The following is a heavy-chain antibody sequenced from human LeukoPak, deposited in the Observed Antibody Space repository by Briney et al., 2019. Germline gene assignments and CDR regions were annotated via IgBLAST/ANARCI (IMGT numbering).Heavy chain of an antibody. V-gene: IGHV3-7*01. CDR2: IKQDGSEK. Sequence: GGSLRLSCAASGFTFSSYWMSWVRQAPGKGLEWVANIKQDGSEKYYVDSVKGRFTISRDNAKNSLYLQMNSLRAEDTAVYYCARTRNYDILTGVYYFDYWGQGTLVTVSS. CDR1: GFTFSSYW. CDR3: ARTRNYDILTGVYYFDY. J-gene: IGHJ4*02. D-gene: IGHD3-9*01.